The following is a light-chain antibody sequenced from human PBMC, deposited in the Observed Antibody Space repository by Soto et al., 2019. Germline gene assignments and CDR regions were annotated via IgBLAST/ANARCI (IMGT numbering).Light chain of an antibody. CDR3: QQYGSSQT. CDR1: QSVSSSY. J-gene: IGKJ1*01. V-gene: IGKV3-20*01. CDR2: GES. Sequence: ELVMTQYPATLSLSPGERSTLSCRASQSVSSSYLAWYHQKPGQAPRLLIYGESSRATGIPDRFSGSGSGTDFTLTISRLEPEDFAVYYCQQYGSSQTFGQGTQVEIK.